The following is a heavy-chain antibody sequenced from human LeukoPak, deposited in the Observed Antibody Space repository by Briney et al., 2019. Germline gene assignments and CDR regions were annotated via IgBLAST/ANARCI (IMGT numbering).Heavy chain of an antibody. Sequence: GGSLRLSCAASGFTFSSYGMHWVRQAPGKGLEWVAVIWYDGSNKYYADSVKGRFTISRDNSKNTLYLQMNSLRAEDTAVYYCATLVDTAMDLDYWGQGTLVTVSS. CDR1: GFTFSSYG. CDR3: ATLVDTAMDLDY. V-gene: IGHV3-33*01. D-gene: IGHD5-18*01. CDR2: IWYDGSNK. J-gene: IGHJ4*02.